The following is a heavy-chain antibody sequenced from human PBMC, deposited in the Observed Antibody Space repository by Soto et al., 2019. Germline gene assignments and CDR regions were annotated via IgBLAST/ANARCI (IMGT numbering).Heavy chain of an antibody. CDR1: GGTFSSYA. J-gene: IGHJ4*02. Sequence: QVQLVQSGAEVKKPGSSVKVSCKASGGTFSSYAISWVRQAPGQGLEWMGGIIPIFGTANYAQKFQGRVTITADKSTSTAYMELSSLRSEDTAVYYCARGGFISCGWHRPHYFDYWGQGTLVTVSS. D-gene: IGHD6-19*01. CDR3: ARGGFISCGWHRPHYFDY. V-gene: IGHV1-69*06. CDR2: IIPIFGTA.